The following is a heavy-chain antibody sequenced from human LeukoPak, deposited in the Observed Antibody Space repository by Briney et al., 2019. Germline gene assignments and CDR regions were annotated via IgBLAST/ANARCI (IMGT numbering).Heavy chain of an antibody. V-gene: IGHV3-23*01. D-gene: IGHD6-19*01. CDR3: AKDQRSGWTRNFDS. CDR1: GITFSTYA. Sequence: GGSLRLSCAASGITFSTYAMSWVRQAPGKGLEWVSAISGSGTSTYHADSVKGRFTISRDNSKNTLYLQMNSLRVEDTAIYHCAKDQRSGWTRNFDSWGQGTLVTVSS. J-gene: IGHJ4*02. CDR2: ISGSGTST.